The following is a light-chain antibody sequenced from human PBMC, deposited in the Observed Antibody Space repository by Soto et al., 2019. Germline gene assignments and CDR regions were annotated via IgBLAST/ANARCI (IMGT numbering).Light chain of an antibody. CDR3: QQRANWWT. J-gene: IGKJ1*01. CDR2: ATS. CDR1: QSVSSNY. V-gene: IGKV3D-20*02. Sequence: EMVLTQSPGTLSLSPGDTATLSCRATQSVSSNYLVWYQQKPGQAPRLLIYATSSRATGIPDRFSGSGSGTDFTLTISRLEPEDSAVYYCQQRANWWTFGQGTKVEVK.